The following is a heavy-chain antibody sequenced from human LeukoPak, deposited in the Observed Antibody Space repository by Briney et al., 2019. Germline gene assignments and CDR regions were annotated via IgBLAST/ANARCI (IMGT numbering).Heavy chain of an antibody. CDR2: ISYDGSDK. D-gene: IGHD3-22*01. CDR3: ARDDSSGYYH. J-gene: IGHJ5*02. CDR1: GFTFSSYA. V-gene: IGHV3-30*14. Sequence: GRSLRLSCAASGFTFSSYAMYWVRQAPGKGLEWVAVISYDGSDKFYADSVKGRFTISRDSSKNTLYLQMNSLRAEDTAVYYCARDDSSGYYHWGQGTLVTVSS.